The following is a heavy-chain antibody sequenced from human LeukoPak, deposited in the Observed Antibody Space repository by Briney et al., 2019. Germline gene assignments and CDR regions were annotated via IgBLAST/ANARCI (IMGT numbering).Heavy chain of an antibody. V-gene: IGHV4-59*01. CDR3: ARVRANYFDY. Sequence: SETLSLTCTVSGGSISSYYWSWIQQPPGKGLEWIGYIYFTGSTNYNPSLKSRVTISVDTSKNQFSLKLSSVTAADTAVYYCARVRANYFDYWGQGTLVTVSS. J-gene: IGHJ4*02. CDR1: GGSISSYY. CDR2: IYFTGST.